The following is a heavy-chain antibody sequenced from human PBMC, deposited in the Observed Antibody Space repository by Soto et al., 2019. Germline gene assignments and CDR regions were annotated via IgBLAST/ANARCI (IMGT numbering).Heavy chain of an antibody. V-gene: IGHV3-21*01. J-gene: IGHJ5*02. Sequence: VGSLRLSCAASGFTFSSYSMNWVRQAPGKGLEWVSSISSSSSYIYYADSVKGRFTISRDNAKNSLYLQMNSLRAEDTAVYYCARDRRVGYCSGGSCYSISPWFDPWGQGTLVNVSS. CDR3: ARDRRVGYCSGGSCYSISPWFDP. CDR1: GFTFSSYS. D-gene: IGHD2-15*01. CDR2: ISSSSSYI.